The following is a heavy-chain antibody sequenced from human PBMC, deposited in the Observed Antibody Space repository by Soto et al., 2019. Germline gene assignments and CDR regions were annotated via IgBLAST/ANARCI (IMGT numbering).Heavy chain of an antibody. Sequence: QVPLVQSGAEVKKPGASVKVSCKASGYTFTSYGISWVRQAPGQGLEWMGWISAYNGNTNYAQKLQGRVTMTTDTSTSTAYMELRSLRSDDTAVYYCARESSGWYPLNYYYYGMDVWGQGTTVTVSS. CDR1: GYTFTSYG. CDR3: ARESSGWYPLNYYYYGMDV. J-gene: IGHJ6*02. D-gene: IGHD6-19*01. CDR2: ISAYNGNT. V-gene: IGHV1-18*01.